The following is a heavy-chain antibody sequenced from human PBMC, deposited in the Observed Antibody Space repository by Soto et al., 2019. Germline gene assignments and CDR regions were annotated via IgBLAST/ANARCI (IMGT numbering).Heavy chain of an antibody. Sequence: SETLSLTCTVPGASISGFYWSWIRKSAGKGLEWIGRIYATGTTDYNPSLKSRVMMSVDTSKKQFSLKLRSVTAADTAVYHCVRDGTKTLRDWLDPWGQ. J-gene: IGHJ5*02. CDR3: VRDGTKTLRDWLDP. D-gene: IGHD1-1*01. CDR2: IYATGTT. V-gene: IGHV4-4*07. CDR1: GASISGFY.